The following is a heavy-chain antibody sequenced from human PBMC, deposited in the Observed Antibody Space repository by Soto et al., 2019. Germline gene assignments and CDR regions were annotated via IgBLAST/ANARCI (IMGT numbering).Heavy chain of an antibody. Sequence: QVQLVESGGGMIQPGRSLRLSCVASGFTFSNYGMHWVRQAPGKGLEWVAGISYDGGSAGYVDSVKGRFTLSRDNSKNMLSLQMISLRPEDTGVYYCAKDFDVVVVLSATRGLDVWGQGTTVTVSS. D-gene: IGHD2-15*01. J-gene: IGHJ6*02. V-gene: IGHV3-30*18. CDR1: GFTFSNYG. CDR3: AKDFDVVVVLSATRGLDV. CDR2: ISYDGGSA.